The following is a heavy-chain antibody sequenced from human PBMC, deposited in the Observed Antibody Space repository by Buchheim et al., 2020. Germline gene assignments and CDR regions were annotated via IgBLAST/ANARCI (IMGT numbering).Heavy chain of an antibody. CDR2: VKPNSGGT. CDR1: GYTFTGYY. Sequence: QVQLVQSGAEVKKPGASVKVSCKASGYTFTGYYMHWVRQAPGQGLEWMGRVKPNSGGTNYAQKVQGRVTITRDTSISTAYMELSRLRSDDTAVYYCARISYCGGDCYSVGDAFDIWGQGT. D-gene: IGHD2-21*01. J-gene: IGHJ3*02. CDR3: ARISYCGGDCYSVGDAFDI. V-gene: IGHV1-2*06.